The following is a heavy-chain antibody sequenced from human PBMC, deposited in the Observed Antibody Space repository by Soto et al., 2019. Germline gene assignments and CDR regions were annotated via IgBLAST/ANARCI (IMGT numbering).Heavy chain of an antibody. J-gene: IGHJ3*02. D-gene: IGHD3-22*01. CDR3: ARQMGDSSGYYPGI. Sequence: GESLKISCKGSGYSFTSYWISWVRQMPGKGLEWMGRIDPSDSFTNYSPSFQGHVPISADKFISIAYLHWSSLKASDTAMYYCARQMGDSSGYYPGIWGQGTMVTVSS. V-gene: IGHV5-10-1*01. CDR1: GYSFTSYW. CDR2: IDPSDSFT.